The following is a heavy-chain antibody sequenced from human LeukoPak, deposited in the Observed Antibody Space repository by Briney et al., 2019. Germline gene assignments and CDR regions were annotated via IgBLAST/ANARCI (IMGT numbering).Heavy chain of an antibody. J-gene: IGHJ4*02. CDR2: ISYDGSNK. Sequence: PGGSLRLSRAASGFTFRSYGMHWVRQAPGKGLEWVAVISYDGSNKYYADSVKGRFTISRDNSKNTLYLQMNSLRAEDTAVYYCAKDSYGGNSPDIDYWGQGTLVTVSS. D-gene: IGHD4-23*01. CDR3: AKDSYGGNSPDIDY. CDR1: GFTFRSYG. V-gene: IGHV3-30*18.